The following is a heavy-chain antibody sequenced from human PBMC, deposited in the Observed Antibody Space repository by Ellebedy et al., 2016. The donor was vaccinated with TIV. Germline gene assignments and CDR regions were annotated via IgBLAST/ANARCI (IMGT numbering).Heavy chain of an antibody. D-gene: IGHD2-8*02. Sequence: PGGSLRLSCAASGFTFSRSGMHWVRQAPGKGLEWVAIIWLDGSKEYYADSVKGRFTISRDKSKNTLYMQMNSLRAEDTAVYYCARDKNTGYIDYWGQGALVTVSS. J-gene: IGHJ4*02. CDR2: IWLDGSKE. CDR3: ARDKNTGYIDY. V-gene: IGHV3-33*01. CDR1: GFTFSRSG.